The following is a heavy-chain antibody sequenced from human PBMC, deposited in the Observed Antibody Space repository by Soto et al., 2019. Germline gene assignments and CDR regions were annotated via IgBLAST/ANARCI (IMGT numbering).Heavy chain of an antibody. J-gene: IGHJ4*02. Sequence: GGSLRLSCSASGFTFSSYGMSWVRQAPGKGLEYVSGISSNGGSTNHADSVKGRFTISRDNSNSTLYLQMNDLRVEDTAVYYCAKDLGYGAFGFDYWGQGTLVTVSS. CDR3: AKDLGYGAFGFDY. V-gene: IGHV3-64*04. CDR2: ISSNGGST. CDR1: GFTFSSYG. D-gene: IGHD3-16*01.